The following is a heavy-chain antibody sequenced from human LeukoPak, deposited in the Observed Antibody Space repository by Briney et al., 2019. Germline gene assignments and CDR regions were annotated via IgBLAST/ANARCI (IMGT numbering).Heavy chain of an antibody. CDR3: AREMDV. V-gene: IGHV4-30-2*01. Sequence: PSQTLSLTCAVSGGSISRGGYSWDWIRQPPGKGLEWIGYIYHSGSPYYNPSLKSRVTISVDTFKNQFSLKLSTVTAADTAVYYCAREMDVWGQGTTVTVSS. J-gene: IGHJ6*02. CDR1: GGSISRGGYS. CDR2: IYHSGSP.